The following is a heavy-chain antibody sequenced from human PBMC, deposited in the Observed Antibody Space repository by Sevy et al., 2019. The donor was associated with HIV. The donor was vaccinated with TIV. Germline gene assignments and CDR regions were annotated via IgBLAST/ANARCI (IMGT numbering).Heavy chain of an antibody. V-gene: IGHV3-13*01. J-gene: IGHJ2*01. CDR3: ARAWRDRWYFDL. CDR2: IGLAGDT. CDR1: GFTFGNYD. Sequence: GGSLRLSCVASGFTFGNYDMHWVRQAKGKGLEWVSAIGLAGDTYYPGSVKGRFTISREKDKKSLYLQMNGLRAGDTAVYYCARAWRDRWYFDLWGRGTLVTVSS.